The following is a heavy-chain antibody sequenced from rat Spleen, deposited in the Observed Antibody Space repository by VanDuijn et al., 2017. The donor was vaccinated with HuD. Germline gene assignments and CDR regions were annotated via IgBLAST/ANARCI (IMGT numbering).Heavy chain of an antibody. CDR1: GFTFSDFY. CDR3: TRRGYLSDWYFDF. CDR2: ISYDGSKT. V-gene: IGHV5-7*01. D-gene: IGHD4-4*01. Sequence: EVQLVASDGGLVQPGGSLKLSCAASGFTFSDFYMAWVRQAPTKGLEWVTTISYDGSKTYYRDSVKGRFTISRDNARSPLNLHMDSLRSEDTAIYYCTRRGYLSDWYFDFWGPGTMVTVSS. J-gene: IGHJ1*01.